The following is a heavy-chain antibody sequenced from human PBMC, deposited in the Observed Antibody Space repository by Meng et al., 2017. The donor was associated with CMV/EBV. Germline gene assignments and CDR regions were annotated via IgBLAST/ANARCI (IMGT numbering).Heavy chain of an antibody. CDR2: IYSSGST. Sequence: ETLSLTCTVPGGSISSHVWSWIRQPAGKGLEWIGRIYSSGSTNYNPSLKSRVTMSVDTSKNQYSLQLNSVTAADTAVYYCASLWGGYWGQGTLVTVSS. V-gene: IGHV4-4*07. J-gene: IGHJ4*02. CDR1: GGSISSHV. CDR3: ASLWGGY. D-gene: IGHD3-10*01.